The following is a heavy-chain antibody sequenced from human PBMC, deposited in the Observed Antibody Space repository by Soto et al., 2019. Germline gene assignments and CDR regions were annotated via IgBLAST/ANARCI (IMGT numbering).Heavy chain of an antibody. V-gene: IGHV3-23*01. D-gene: IGHD6-13*01. CDR1: GFNFKKFA. CDR3: ARGIAAAPMAY. J-gene: IGHJ4*02. Sequence: GGSLRLSCEASGFNFKKFAMGWVRQAPGEGLEWVSGISCCGGSTFYADSVKGRFSLARDDSKNTLSLQMNSLRAEDTAVYYCARGIAAAPMAYWGQGT. CDR2: ISCCGGST.